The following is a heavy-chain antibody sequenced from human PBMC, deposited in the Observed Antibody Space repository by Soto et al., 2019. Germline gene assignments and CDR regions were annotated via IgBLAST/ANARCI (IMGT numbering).Heavy chain of an antibody. V-gene: IGHV3-23*01. CDR3: AKRYGYKLRDHFDY. Sequence: EVQLLESGGGSVQTGGSLRLSCVVSGVIFREYAMSWVRQAPGKGLAWVSAISGSGDATTYSDSVKGRFIISRDNSKSTVYLQMSSLRAEDTALYYCAKRYGYKLRDHFDYWGQGTQVTVSS. D-gene: IGHD5-12*01. CDR1: GVIFREYA. CDR2: ISGSGDAT. J-gene: IGHJ4*02.